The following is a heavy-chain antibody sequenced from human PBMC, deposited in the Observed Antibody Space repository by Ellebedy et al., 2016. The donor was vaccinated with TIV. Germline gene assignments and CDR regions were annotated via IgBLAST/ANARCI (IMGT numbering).Heavy chain of an antibody. CDR1: GYTFTRYT. V-gene: IGHV1-3*01. J-gene: IGHJ4*02. D-gene: IGHD3-22*01. CDR3: ARGTYNYEGGAYSHYFDN. Sequence: AASVKVSCKASGYTFTRYTMHWARQAPGQRLEWMGWINAGNGNTKYSQKFQDRVTINRDTSASTAYMELGSLTSEDTAVYYCARGTYNYEGGAYSHYFDNWGQGTLVIVSS. CDR2: INAGNGNT.